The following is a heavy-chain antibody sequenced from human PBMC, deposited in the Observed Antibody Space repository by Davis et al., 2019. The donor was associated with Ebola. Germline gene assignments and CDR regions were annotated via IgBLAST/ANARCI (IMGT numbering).Heavy chain of an antibody. Sequence: LSLTCAVYGGSFSGYYWSWIRQPPGKGLEWVSSISSSSSYIYYADSVKGRFTISRDNAKNSLYLQMNSLRAEDTAVYYCARSIAACHFDYWGQGTLVTVSS. CDR2: ISSSSSYI. V-gene: IGHV3-11*06. CDR3: ARSIAACHFDY. CDR1: GGSFSGYY. D-gene: IGHD6-6*01. J-gene: IGHJ4*02.